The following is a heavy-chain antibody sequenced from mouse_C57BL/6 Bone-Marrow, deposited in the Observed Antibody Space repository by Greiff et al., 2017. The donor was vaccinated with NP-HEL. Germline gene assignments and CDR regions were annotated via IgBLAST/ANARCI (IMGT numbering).Heavy chain of an antibody. D-gene: IGHD2-4*01. CDR2: IRNKANGYTT. J-gene: IGHJ2*01. V-gene: IGHV7-3*01. Sequence: EVKLVESGGGLVQPGGSLSLSCAASGFTFTDYYMSWVRQPPGKALEWLGFIRNKANGYTTEYSASVKGRFTISRDNSQSILYLQMNALRAEDSATYYCARSHYNPSHYDYDLGFDYWGQGTTLTVSS. CDR3: ARSHYNPSHYDYDLGFDY. CDR1: GFTFTDYY.